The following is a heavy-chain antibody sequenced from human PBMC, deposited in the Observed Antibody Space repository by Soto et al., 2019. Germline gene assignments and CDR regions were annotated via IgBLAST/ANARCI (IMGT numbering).Heavy chain of an antibody. Sequence: QVQLVQSGAEVKKPGSSVKVSCKASGGTFISYAISWVRQPPGQGLEWMGGIIPIFGTANYAQKVQGRVTITADKSTSTADMERSSLRSGETAVYYCASDESYGMDVWGQGTTVTVSS. J-gene: IGHJ6*02. CDR3: ASDESYGMDV. CDR2: IIPIFGTA. CDR1: GGTFISYA. V-gene: IGHV1-69*06.